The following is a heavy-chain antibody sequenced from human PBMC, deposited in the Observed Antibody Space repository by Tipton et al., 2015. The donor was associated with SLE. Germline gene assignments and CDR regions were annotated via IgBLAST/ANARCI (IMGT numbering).Heavy chain of an antibody. CDR3: ARVGDCSPSSCHPHLDH. CDR1: GESFNGYF. D-gene: IGHD2-2*01. CDR2: IIHSGVT. J-gene: IGHJ5*02. V-gene: IGHV4-34*12. Sequence: TLSLTCAVYGESFNGYFWTWIRQPPGKGLEWIAEIIHSGVTNYNPSLRSRVTISVDTSKNQFSLKLSSVTAADTAVYYCARVGDCSPSSCHPHLDHWGQGTLVTVSS.